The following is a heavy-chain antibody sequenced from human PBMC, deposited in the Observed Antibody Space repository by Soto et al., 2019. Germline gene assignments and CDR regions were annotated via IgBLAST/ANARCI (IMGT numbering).Heavy chain of an antibody. CDR2: INPSGGST. J-gene: IGHJ6*02. CDR1: GYTFTSYY. V-gene: IGHV1-46*01. D-gene: IGHD5-18*01. CDR3: ARVGGYSYGSLGYYYYGMDV. Sequence: ASVKVSCKASGYTFTSYYMHWVRQAPGQGLEWMGIINPSGGSTSYAQKFQGRVTMTRDTSTSTVYMELSSLRSEDTAVYYCARVGGYSYGSLGYYYYGMDVWGQGTTVTVSS.